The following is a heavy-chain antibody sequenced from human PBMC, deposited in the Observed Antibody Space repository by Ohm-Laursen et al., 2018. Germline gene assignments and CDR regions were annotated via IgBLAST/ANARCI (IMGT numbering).Heavy chain of an antibody. CDR2: IYHTGST. CDR1: GGSISSSSYY. D-gene: IGHD2-15*01. V-gene: IGHV4-39*01. CDR3: ARSYCSGGGCYSP. J-gene: IGHJ5*02. Sequence: GTLSLTCPVSGGSISSSSYYWGWIRQPPGKGLEWIGSIYHTGSTYYNPSLKSRVTISVDTSSNQFSLKLSSVTAADTAVYYCARSYCSGGGCYSPWGQGTLVTVSS.